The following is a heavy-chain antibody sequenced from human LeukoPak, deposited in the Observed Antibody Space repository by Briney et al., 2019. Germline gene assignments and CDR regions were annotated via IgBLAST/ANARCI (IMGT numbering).Heavy chain of an antibody. CDR1: GFTFMTSA. Sequence: PGGSLRLSCSASGFTFMTSAMHWVRQAPGKGLEYVSSINDDGNRIHCADSVEGRLSSSMDTSTNTLYLQMSRLRTEDTAVYHGVKYRPGSYAFDIWGQGTMVTVSS. J-gene: IGHJ3*02. CDR2: INDDGNRI. D-gene: IGHD3-10*01. V-gene: IGHV3-64D*06. CDR3: VKYRPGSYAFDI.